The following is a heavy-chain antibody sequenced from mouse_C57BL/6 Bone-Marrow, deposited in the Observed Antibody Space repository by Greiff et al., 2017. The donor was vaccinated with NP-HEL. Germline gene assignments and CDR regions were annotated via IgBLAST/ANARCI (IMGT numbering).Heavy chain of an antibody. D-gene: IGHD1-1*01. Sequence: VQLKESGPGLVKPSQSLSLTCSVTGYSIIGGYYWNWIRQFPGNKLEWMAYISYDGSNNYNPSLKNRISITRDISKNQFFLKLTSVTTEDTATYYCAREGGYYGSPFAYWGQGTLVTVSA. CDR1: GYSIIGGYY. J-gene: IGHJ3*01. V-gene: IGHV3-6*01. CDR3: AREGGYYGSPFAY. CDR2: ISYDGSN.